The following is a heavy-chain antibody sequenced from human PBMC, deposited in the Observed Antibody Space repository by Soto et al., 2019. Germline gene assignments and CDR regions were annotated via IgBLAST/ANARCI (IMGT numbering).Heavy chain of an antibody. V-gene: IGHV2-70*11. CDR2: IDWDDDK. CDR3: ARGTVYCSGGSCYPGPFDY. J-gene: IGHJ4*02. Sequence: SGPTLVNPTQTLTLTCTFSGFSLSTSGMCVSWIRQPPGKALEWLARIDWDDDKYYSTSLKTRLTISKDTSKNQVVLTMTNMDPVDTATYYCARGTVYCSGGSCYPGPFDYWGQGTLVTVSS. CDR1: GFSLSTSGMC. D-gene: IGHD2-15*01.